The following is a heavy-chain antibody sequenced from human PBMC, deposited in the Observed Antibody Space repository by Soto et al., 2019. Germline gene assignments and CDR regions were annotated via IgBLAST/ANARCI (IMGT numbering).Heavy chain of an antibody. CDR2: ISSSSSYI. CDR3: ASSSTSQPSWFDP. D-gene: IGHD2-2*01. V-gene: IGHV3-21*01. CDR1: GFTFSSYS. J-gene: IGHJ5*02. Sequence: GGSLRLSCAASGFTFSSYSMNWVRQAPGKGLEWVSSISSSSSYIYYADSVKGRFTISRDNAKNSLYLQMNSLRAEDTAVYYFASSSTSQPSWFDPWGQGTRVTVFS.